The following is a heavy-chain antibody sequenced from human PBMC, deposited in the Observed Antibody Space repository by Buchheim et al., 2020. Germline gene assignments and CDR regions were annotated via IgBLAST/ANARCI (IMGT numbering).Heavy chain of an antibody. Sequence: EVQLLESGGGLVQPGGSLRLACAASGFTFSSYAMSWGRQAPGEGLEWVSAISGSGGSTYYADSVKGRFTISRDNSKNTLYLQMNSLRAEDTAVYYCAKEMPSLDYDYVWGSYRPVDYWGQGTL. CDR2: ISGSGGST. CDR3: AKEMPSLDYDYVWGSYRPVDY. CDR1: GFTFSSYA. J-gene: IGHJ4*02. D-gene: IGHD3-16*02. V-gene: IGHV3-23*01.